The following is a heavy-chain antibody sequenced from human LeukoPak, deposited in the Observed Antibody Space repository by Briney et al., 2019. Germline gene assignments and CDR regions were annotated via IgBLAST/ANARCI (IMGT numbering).Heavy chain of an antibody. D-gene: IGHD7-27*01. J-gene: IGHJ5*02. CDR1: GGSFSGYY. CDR2: INHSGST. Sequence: PSETLSLTCAVYGGSFSGYYWSWIRQPPGKGLEWIGEINHSGSTNYNPSLKSRVTISVDTSKNQFSLKLSSVTAADTAVYYCARGLGRLKWGRTNWFDPWGQGTLVTVSS. CDR3: ARGLGRLKWGRTNWFDP. V-gene: IGHV4-34*01.